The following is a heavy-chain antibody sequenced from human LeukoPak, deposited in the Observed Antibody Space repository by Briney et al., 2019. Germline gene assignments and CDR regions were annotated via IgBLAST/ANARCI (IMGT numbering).Heavy chain of an antibody. Sequence: GGSLRLSCAASRFTFSSYAMIWVRQATGKGLEGVSAISGSGGSTYYADSVKGRFTISRDNSKNTLYLQMNSLRAEDTAVYYCAKDQGGYDLTDFDYWGEGTLVTVSS. V-gene: IGHV3-23*01. D-gene: IGHD5-12*01. CDR1: RFTFSSYA. CDR3: AKDQGGYDLTDFDY. J-gene: IGHJ4*02. CDR2: ISGSGGST.